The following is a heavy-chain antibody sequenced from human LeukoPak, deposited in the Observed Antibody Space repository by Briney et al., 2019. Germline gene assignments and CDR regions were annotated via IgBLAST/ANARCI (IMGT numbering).Heavy chain of an antibody. D-gene: IGHD3-16*01. CDR2: ISAYNGNT. J-gene: IGHJ3*02. CDR3: ARIGYYDYVWGSYNRGAFDI. V-gene: IGHV1-18*01. Sequence: VASVKVSCKASGYTFTSYGISWVRQAPGQGLEWMGWISAYNGNTNYAQKLQGRVTMTTDTSTSTAYMELRSLRSDDTAVYYCARIGYYDYVWGSYNRGAFDIWGQGTMVTVSS. CDR1: GYTFTSYG.